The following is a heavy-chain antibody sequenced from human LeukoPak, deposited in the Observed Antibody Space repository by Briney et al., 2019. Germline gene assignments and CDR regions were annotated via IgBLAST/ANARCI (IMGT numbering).Heavy chain of an antibody. CDR3: ARHPPRDCSSSSCYKGWFDP. V-gene: IGHV4-39*01. D-gene: IGHD2-2*02. CDR2: MYYSGST. CDR1: GGSISSSDSY. Sequence: PSETLSLTCTVSGGSISSSDSYWGWIRQPPGKGPEWIGSMYYSGSTYYSPSLKSRVTISVDTSKNQFSLKLNSVTAADTAVYYCARHPPRDCSSSSCYKGWFDPWGQGTLVTVSS. J-gene: IGHJ5*02.